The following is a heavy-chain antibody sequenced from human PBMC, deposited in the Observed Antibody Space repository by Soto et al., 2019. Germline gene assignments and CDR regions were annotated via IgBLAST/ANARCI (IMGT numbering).Heavy chain of an antibody. CDR2: IYWDDDK. V-gene: IGHV2-5*02. CDR1: GFSLSTSGVG. J-gene: IGHJ3*02. Sequence: QITLKESGPTLVKPTQTLTLTCTFSGFSLSTSGVGVGWIRQPPGKALEWLALIYWDDDKRYSPSLKSRLTSTKVSSKNQVVLTMTNMDPVDTATYYCAHRGFLVGVPPTDAFDIWGQGTMVTVSS. D-gene: IGHD1-26*01. CDR3: AHRGFLVGVPPTDAFDI.